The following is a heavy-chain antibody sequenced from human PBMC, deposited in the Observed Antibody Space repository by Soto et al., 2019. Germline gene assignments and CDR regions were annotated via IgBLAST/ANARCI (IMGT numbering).Heavy chain of an antibody. V-gene: IGHV3-15*01. D-gene: IGHD3-22*01. Sequence: EVQLVESGGGLVKPGGSLRLSCAASGFTFSNAWMSWVRQAPGKGLEWVGRIKSKTDGGTTDYAAPVKGRFTISRDDSKNTLYLQMNSLKTEDTAVYYCTTVFGGYAYYYDSSGYPNDAFDIWGQGTMVTVSS. CDR1: GFTFSNAW. CDR3: TTVFGGYAYYYDSSGYPNDAFDI. J-gene: IGHJ3*02. CDR2: IKSKTDGGTT.